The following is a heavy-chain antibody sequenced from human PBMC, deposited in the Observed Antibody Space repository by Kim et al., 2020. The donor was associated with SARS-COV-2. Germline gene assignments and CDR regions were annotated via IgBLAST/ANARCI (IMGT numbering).Heavy chain of an antibody. CDR1: GFTFSTYW. V-gene: IGHV3-7*01. CDR3: ARGRTMDV. CDR2: IKQDGSEK. J-gene: IGHJ6*02. Sequence: GGSLRLFCAASGFTFSTYWMNWGRQAPGKGLEWVANIKQDGSEKYYVDSVKGRFTISRDNAQNSLYLQMNSLRAEDTAVYYCARGRTMDVWGQGTTVTVSS.